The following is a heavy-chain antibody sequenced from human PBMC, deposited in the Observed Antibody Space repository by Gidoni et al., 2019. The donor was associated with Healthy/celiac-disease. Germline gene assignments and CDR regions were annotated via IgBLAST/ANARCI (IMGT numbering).Heavy chain of an antibody. CDR3: TALVPVARVDY. CDR2: IRSKANSYAT. J-gene: IGHJ4*02. D-gene: IGHD2-2*01. CDR1: GFTFSGSA. V-gene: IGHV3-73*01. Sequence: EVQLVESGGGLVQPGGSLKLSCAASGFTFSGSAMHWVRQASGKGLEWVGRIRSKANSYATAYAASVKGSFTISRDDSKNTAYLQMNSLKTEDTAVYYCTALVPVARVDYWGQGTLVTVSS.